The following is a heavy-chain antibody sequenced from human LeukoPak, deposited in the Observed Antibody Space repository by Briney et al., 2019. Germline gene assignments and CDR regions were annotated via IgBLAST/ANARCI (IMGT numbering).Heavy chain of an antibody. CDR2: IRYDGSNK. Sequence: GGSLRLSCAASGFTFSSYGMHWVRQAPGKGLEWVAFIRYDGSNKYYADSVKGRFTISSDNSKNTLYLQMNSLRAEDTAVYYCAKDYIPVVVPAATLDYWGQGTLVTVSS. D-gene: IGHD2-2*01. CDR3: AKDYIPVVVPAATLDY. V-gene: IGHV3-30*02. CDR1: GFTFSSYG. J-gene: IGHJ4*02.